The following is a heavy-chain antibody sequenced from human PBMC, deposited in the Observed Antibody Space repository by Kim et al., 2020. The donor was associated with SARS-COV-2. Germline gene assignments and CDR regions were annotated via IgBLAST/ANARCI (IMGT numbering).Heavy chain of an antibody. J-gene: IGHJ4*02. D-gene: IGHD2-15*01. CDR3: ATETWYRFDY. V-gene: IGHV3-7*01. Sequence: GSLRLSCAASGFTFRSQYMSWVRQAPGKGLEWVATISGDGSGTSYADSVKGRFTISRDNAKNSLYVQMTSLRAEDTAIYYCATETWYRFDYWGQGILVT. CDR1: GFTFRSQY. CDR2: ISGDGSGT.